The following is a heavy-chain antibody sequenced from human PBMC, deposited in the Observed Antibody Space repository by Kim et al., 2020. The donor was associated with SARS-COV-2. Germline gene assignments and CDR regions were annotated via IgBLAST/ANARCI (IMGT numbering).Heavy chain of an antibody. CDR1: GYTFTSYA. D-gene: IGHD5-12*01. CDR2: INAGNGNT. J-gene: IGHJ4*02. CDR3: ARGGDGYNSHDY. V-gene: IGHV1-3*01. Sequence: ASVKVSCKASGYTFTSYAMHWVRQAPGQRLEWMGWINAGNGNTKYSQKFQGRVTITRDTSASTAYMELSSLRSEDTAVYYCARGGDGYNSHDYWGQGTLVTVSS.